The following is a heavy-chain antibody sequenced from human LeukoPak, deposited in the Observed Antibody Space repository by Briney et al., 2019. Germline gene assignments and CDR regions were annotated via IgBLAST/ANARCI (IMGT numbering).Heavy chain of an antibody. CDR3: AAGIQLWLCDY. CDR2: IYYSGST. V-gene: IGHV4-59*01. J-gene: IGHJ4*02. CDR1: GGSINNYY. Sequence: PSETLSLTCTVSGGSINNYYWSWIRQPPGKGLEWIGYIYYSGSTNYNPSLKSRVTISVDTSKNQFSLKLSSVTAADTAVYYCAAGIQLWLCDYWGQGTLVTVSS. D-gene: IGHD5-18*01.